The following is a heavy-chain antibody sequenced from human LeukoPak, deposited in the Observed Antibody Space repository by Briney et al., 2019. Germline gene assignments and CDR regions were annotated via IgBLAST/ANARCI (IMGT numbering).Heavy chain of an antibody. D-gene: IGHD3-10*01. V-gene: IGHV1-18*01. CDR2: ISAYNGNT. CDR3: ARGLLWFGEFDYYYYGMDV. J-gene: IGHJ6*02. CDR1: GYTFTSYG. Sequence: ASVKVSCKASGYTFTSYGISWVRQAPGQGLEWMGWISAYNGNTNYAQKLQGRVTMTTDTSTSTAYMELRSLRSDDTAVYYCARGLLWFGEFDYYYYGMDVWGQGTTVTVSS.